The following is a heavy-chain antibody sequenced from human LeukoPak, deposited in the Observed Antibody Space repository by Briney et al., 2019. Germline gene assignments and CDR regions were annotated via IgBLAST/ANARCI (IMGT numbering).Heavy chain of an antibody. CDR1: GGSFSGYY. CDR3: ARDAIFYGMDV. CDR2: INHSGST. J-gene: IGHJ6*02. Sequence: ETLSPTCAVYGGSFSGYYWSWIRQPPGKGLEWIGEINHSGSTNYNPSLKSRVTISVDTSENQFSLKLSSVTAADTAVYYCARDAIFYGMDVWGQGTTVTVSS. V-gene: IGHV4-34*01. D-gene: IGHD3-3*01.